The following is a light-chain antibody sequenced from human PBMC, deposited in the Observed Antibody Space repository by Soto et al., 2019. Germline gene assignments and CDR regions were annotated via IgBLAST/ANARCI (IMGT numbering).Light chain of an antibody. CDR3: CSYATSSYV. CDR1: SSDVGSYNL. J-gene: IGLJ1*01. V-gene: IGLV2-23*02. CDR2: EVS. Sequence: QSALTQPASVSGSPGQSITISCTGTSSDVGSYNLVSWYQQHPGKAPKLIIFEVSKRPSGVSDRFSGSKSGNRASLTISGLQAEDDADFYCCSYATSSYVFGTGTKLTVL.